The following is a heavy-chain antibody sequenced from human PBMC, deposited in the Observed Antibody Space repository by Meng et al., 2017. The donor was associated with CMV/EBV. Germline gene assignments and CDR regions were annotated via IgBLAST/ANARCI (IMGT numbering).Heavy chain of an antibody. CDR1: GVSISSYY. J-gene: IGHJ4*02. CDR2: IYTSGST. D-gene: IGHD4-23*01. V-gene: IGHV4-4*07. Sequence: VPLQEAGPGLVKPSHTLSLTFTVSGVSISSYYLSWIRQPAGKGLEWIGRIYTSGSTNYNPSLKSRVTMSVDTSKNQFSLKLSSVTAADTAVYYCARVLRWNGVIDYWGQGTLVTVSS. CDR3: ARVLRWNGVIDY.